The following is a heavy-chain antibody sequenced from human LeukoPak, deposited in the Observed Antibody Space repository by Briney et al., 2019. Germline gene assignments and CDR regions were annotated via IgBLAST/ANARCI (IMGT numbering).Heavy chain of an antibody. CDR1: GYTFMSYG. D-gene: IGHD4-17*01. CDR2: ITTYNDNT. V-gene: IGHV1-18*01. J-gene: IGHJ3*01. Sequence: ASVKVSCKASGYTFMSYGISWVRQAPGQGLEWMGWITTYNDNTNYAQGFQGRVTMATDTSTSTAYMELRSLRSDDTAVYYCARATGWSTVPTYDAFDVWGQGTMVTVSS. CDR3: ARATGWSTVPTYDAFDV.